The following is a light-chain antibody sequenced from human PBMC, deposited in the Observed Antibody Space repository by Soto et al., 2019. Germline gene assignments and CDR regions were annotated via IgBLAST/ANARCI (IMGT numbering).Light chain of an antibody. CDR2: GAS. J-gene: IGKJ4*01. CDR3: QQYGNSPRVT. Sequence: EIVWTQSPGALSLSPGDRATLSCRSSQSVTSDYVAGDHQKPGKAPRLLIYGASIRATGIPDRFSGSGSGTEFTIPISRLEPEDFAMYNCQQYGNSPRVTFGGGTQVEIK. CDR1: QSVTSDY. V-gene: IGKV3-20*01.